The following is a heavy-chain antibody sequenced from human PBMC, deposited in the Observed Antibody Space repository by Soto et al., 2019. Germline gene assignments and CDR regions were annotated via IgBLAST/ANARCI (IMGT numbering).Heavy chain of an antibody. CDR1: GGTFSSYA. CDR3: ARGDIAAAGVASSCDY. J-gene: IGHJ4*02. Sequence: SVKVSCKASGGTFSSYAISWVRQAPGQGLEWMGGIIPIFGTANYAQKFQGRVTITADESTSTAYMELSSLRSEDTAVYYCARGDIAAAGVASSCDYWGQGTLLTVSS. D-gene: IGHD6-13*01. CDR2: IIPIFGTA. V-gene: IGHV1-69*13.